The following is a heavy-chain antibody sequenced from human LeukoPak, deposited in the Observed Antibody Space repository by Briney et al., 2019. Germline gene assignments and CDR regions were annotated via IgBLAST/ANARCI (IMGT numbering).Heavy chain of an antibody. CDR2: IKQDGGEK. D-gene: IGHD1-26*01. CDR1: GFTFSSYA. V-gene: IGHV3-7*01. CDR3: ARLIVGATDY. Sequence: GGSLRLSCAASGFTFSSYAMSWVRQAPGKGLEWVATIKQDGGEKYYVDSVKGRFTISRDNAKNSLYLEMNTLGAEDTAVYYCARLIVGATDYWGQGTLVTVSP. J-gene: IGHJ4*02.